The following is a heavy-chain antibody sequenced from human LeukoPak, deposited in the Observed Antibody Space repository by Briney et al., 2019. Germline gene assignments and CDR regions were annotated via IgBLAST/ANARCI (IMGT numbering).Heavy chain of an antibody. CDR2: IYHSGSN. D-gene: IGHD4-17*01. V-gene: IGHV4-30-2*01. CDR3: ARDNGDYPYYFDF. J-gene: IGHJ4*02. Sequence: SETLSLTCAVSGGSISSGIYSWNWIRQPPGKGLEWIGYIYHSGSNYYNPSLKSRVTILVDRSKNQFSLKLSSVTAADTAVYYCARDNGDYPYYFDFWGQGTLVTVSS. CDR1: GGSISSGIYS.